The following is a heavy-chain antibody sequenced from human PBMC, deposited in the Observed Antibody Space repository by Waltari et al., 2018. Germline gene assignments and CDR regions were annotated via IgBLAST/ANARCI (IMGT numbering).Heavy chain of an antibody. CDR1: NW. CDR3: ARDRGRGLYLDS. D-gene: IGHD2-15*01. CDR2: VHRSGRT. Sequence: NWWSWVGQSPEKVLEWIGQVHRSGRTNYNPSFASRVDMSLEMSINQFSLKVVAATAADTAVYYCARDRGRGLYLDSWGQGTLVTVSP. J-gene: IGHJ4*02. V-gene: IGHV4-4*02.